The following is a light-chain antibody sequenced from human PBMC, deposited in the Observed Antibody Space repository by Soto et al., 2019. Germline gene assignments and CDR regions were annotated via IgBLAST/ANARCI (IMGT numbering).Light chain of an antibody. Sequence: EIVLTQSPATLSLSPGERATLSCRASQSVNNFLACYRQKPGQAPGLIIYDASNRATGIPARFSGSGSGTDFTLTISSLEPEDFALYYCQQRSNWPVTFGQGTRLEIK. CDR3: QQRSNWPVT. CDR1: QSVNNF. V-gene: IGKV3-11*01. J-gene: IGKJ5*01. CDR2: DAS.